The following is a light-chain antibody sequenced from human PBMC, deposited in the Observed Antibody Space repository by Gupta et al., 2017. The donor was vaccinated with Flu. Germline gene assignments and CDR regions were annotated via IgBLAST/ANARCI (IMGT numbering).Light chain of an antibody. Sequence: GTLSFSPLERLIISYTASESVNRKFFVWYHQKRGQAPRLLIYGTSNRAPGIPSRFSGGGSETEFTLTINRVEAEDFGFFYCPPYKRSPYTFC. CDR2: GTS. CDR1: ESVNRKF. J-gene: IGKJ2*01. CDR3: PPYKRSPYT. V-gene: IGKV3-20*01.